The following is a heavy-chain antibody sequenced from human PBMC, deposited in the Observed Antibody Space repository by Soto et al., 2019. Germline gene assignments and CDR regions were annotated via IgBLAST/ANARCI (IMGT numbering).Heavy chain of an antibody. Sequence: QVQLVQSGAEVKKPGASVKVSCKASGYIFTSHDISWVRQCAGQGLEWMGRISTYNGNTKYAQKLQGRVTMTTDTSASIAYMEMRSRRSDDTAVYYCARDNGQWLVPDWGQGTLVTVSS. CDR1: GYIFTSHD. V-gene: IGHV1-18*01. CDR2: ISTYNGNT. J-gene: IGHJ1*01. D-gene: IGHD6-19*01. CDR3: ARDNGQWLVPD.